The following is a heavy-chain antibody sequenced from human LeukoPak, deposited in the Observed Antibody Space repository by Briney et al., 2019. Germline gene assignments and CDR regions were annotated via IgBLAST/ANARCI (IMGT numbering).Heavy chain of an antibody. V-gene: IGHV3-48*01. CDR1: GFTFSSYT. D-gene: IGHD3-16*02. CDR2: ISSSSSTI. CDR3: ARDGSINDYVWGSYRYFDY. J-gene: IGHJ4*02. Sequence: GGSLRLSCAASGFTFSSYTMNWVRQAPGKGLEWVSYISSSSSTIYYADSVKGRFTISRDNAKNSLYLQMNSLRADDTAVYFCARDGSINDYVWGSYRYFDYWGQGTLVTVSS.